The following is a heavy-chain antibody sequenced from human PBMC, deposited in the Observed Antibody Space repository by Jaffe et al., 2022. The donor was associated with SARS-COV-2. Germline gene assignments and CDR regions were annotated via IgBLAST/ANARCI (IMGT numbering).Heavy chain of an antibody. CDR1: GFTFSSYW. V-gene: IGHV3-7*01. CDR2: IKQDGSEK. D-gene: IGHD6-13*01. Sequence: EVQLVESGGGLVQPGGSLRLSCAASGFTFSSYWMSWVRQAPGKGLEWVANIKQDGSEKYYVDSVKGRFTISRDNAKNSLYLQMNSLRAEDTAVYYCARDWGVGSSWHFDYWGQGTLVTVSS. J-gene: IGHJ4*02. CDR3: ARDWGVGSSWHFDY.